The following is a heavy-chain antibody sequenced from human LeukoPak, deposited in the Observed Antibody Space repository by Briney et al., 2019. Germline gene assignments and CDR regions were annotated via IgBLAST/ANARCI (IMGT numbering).Heavy chain of an antibody. D-gene: IGHD3-22*01. J-gene: IGHJ4*02. Sequence: ASVKVSCKASGYTFTGYYMHWVRQAPGQGLEWMGWINPNSGGTNYAQKLQGRVTTTTDTSTNTAYMELRSLRSDDTAMYYCARRGVYYYDSSGRANYYFDYWGQGTLVTVSS. V-gene: IGHV1-2*02. CDR1: GYTFTGYY. CDR3: ARRGVYYYDSSGRANYYFDY. CDR2: INPNSGGT.